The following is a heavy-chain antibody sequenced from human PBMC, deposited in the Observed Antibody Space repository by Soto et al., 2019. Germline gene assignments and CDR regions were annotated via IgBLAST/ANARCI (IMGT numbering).Heavy chain of an antibody. D-gene: IGHD1-20*01. CDR2: IKADGSER. CDR3: GREGEPYKGVCRKCGAYDY. CDR1: GFTFTDYW. Sequence: EVQLVESGGGLVQPGGSQRLSCVASGFTFTDYWMSWVRQAPGKGLEWVANIKADGSERYYVDSLKGRFTISRDSAKNSISLQMNSLRVEDTGVYYCGREGEPYKGVCRKCGAYDYWGPGTLVTVSS. V-gene: IGHV3-7*01. J-gene: IGHJ4*02.